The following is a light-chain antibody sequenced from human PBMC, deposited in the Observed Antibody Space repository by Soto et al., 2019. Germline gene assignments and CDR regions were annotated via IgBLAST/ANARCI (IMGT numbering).Light chain of an antibody. CDR2: DAS. J-gene: IGKJ1*01. V-gene: IGKV3-11*01. Sequence: EIVLTQSPATLSLSPGERATLSCRASQSVSSYLAWYQQNPGQAPRLLIYDASNRATGIPARFSGSGSETDFSLIICSLEPEDFAVYYCRQRSNCRSRTFRQRTKV. CDR1: QSVSSY. CDR3: RQRSNCRSRT.